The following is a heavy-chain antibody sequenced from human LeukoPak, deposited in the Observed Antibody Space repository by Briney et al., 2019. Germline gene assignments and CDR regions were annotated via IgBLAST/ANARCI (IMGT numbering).Heavy chain of an antibody. CDR1: AFTFDDYV. D-gene: IGHD5-12*01. Sequence: GGSLRLSCAASAFTFDDYVMSWVRQAPGKGLEWVSGINWNGGSTDYADSVKGRFTISRGNAKNSLYLQMNSLRAEDTALYYCARTDSGGYDLAYAFDIWGQGTMVTVSS. CDR2: INWNGGST. J-gene: IGHJ3*02. CDR3: ARTDSGGYDLAYAFDI. V-gene: IGHV3-20*04.